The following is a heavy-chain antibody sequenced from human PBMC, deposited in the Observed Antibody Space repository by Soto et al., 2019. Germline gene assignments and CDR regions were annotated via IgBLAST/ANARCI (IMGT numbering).Heavy chain of an antibody. CDR3: ATPQRFLGNWFDT. D-gene: IGHD3-3*01. CDR2: IYHSGTT. V-gene: IGHV4-30-2*01. Sequence: NPSETLSLTCAVSGGSISSGGYSWSWIRQPPGKGLEWIGYIYHSGTTYYNPSLKSRVTISLDRSKNQFSLKVSSVTAADTAVYYCATPQRFLGNWFDTWGPGTLVTVSS. J-gene: IGHJ5*02. CDR1: GGSISSGGYS.